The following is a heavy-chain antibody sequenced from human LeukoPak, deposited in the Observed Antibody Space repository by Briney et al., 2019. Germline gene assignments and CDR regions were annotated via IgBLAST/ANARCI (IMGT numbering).Heavy chain of an antibody. CDR2: ISSDGYI. CDR1: GFTFSRYI. D-gene: IGHD4-11*01. Sequence: GGSLRLSCAASGFTFSRYIMNWVRQAPGKGLEWVSSISSDGYIYYAGSVKGRFTISRDNAKNSLYLQMNSLRAEDTAVYYCATGPTVTNYFDYWGQGTLVTVSS. CDR3: ATGPTVTNYFDY. J-gene: IGHJ4*02. V-gene: IGHV3-21*01.